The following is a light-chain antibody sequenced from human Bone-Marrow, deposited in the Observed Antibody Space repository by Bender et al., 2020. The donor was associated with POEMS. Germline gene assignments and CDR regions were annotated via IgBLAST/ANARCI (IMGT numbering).Light chain of an antibody. Sequence: QSVVTQPPSLSEAPRQRVTISCSGSSSNIGNHGVNWYQQLPGEAPKLLIYYDDLLTPGVSDRFSGSKSGTSATLGITGLQTGDEADFYCGTWDTSLSVGVFGGGTKLTVL. CDR2: YDD. CDR3: GTWDTSLSVGV. CDR1: SSNIGNHG. J-gene: IGLJ3*02. V-gene: IGLV1-36*01.